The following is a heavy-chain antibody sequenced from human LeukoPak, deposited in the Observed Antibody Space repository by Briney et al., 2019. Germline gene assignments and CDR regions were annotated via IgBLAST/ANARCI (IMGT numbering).Heavy chain of an antibody. J-gene: IGHJ4*02. CDR2: IYYSGST. V-gene: IGHV4-38-2*02. Sequence: PSETLSLTCTVSGYSISSGYYWGWIRQPPGKGLEWIGSIYYSGSTYYNPSLKSRVTISVDTSKNQFSLKLSSVTAADTAVYYCARDLMGYALNFDSWGQGTLVTVSS. D-gene: IGHD2-2*01. CDR3: ARDLMGYALNFDS. CDR1: GYSISSGYY.